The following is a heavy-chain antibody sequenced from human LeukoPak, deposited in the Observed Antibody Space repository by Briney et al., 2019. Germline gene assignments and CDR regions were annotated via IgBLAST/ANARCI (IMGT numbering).Heavy chain of an antibody. J-gene: IGHJ4*02. CDR2: INSDGGST. D-gene: IGHD3-10*01. Sequence: GGSPRLSCAASGFTFSSYWMHWVRHAPGKGLVWVSRINSDGGSTSYADSVKGRFTISRDNAKNTLYLKMNSLRAEDTAVYYCARGHYYGSGTYFDYWGQGTLVTVSS. CDR1: GFTFSSYW. V-gene: IGHV3-74*01. CDR3: ARGHYYGSGTYFDY.